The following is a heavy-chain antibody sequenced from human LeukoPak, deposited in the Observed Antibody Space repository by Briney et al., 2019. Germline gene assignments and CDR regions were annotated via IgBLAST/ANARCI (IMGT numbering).Heavy chain of an antibody. Sequence: GGSLKISCKGSGYSFTSYWIGWVRQMPGNGLEWMGIIYPGDSDTRYSPSFQGQVTISADKSISTAYLQWSSLKASDTAMYYCARHSSYDSSGQLGIDIWGQGTMVTVSS. J-gene: IGHJ3*02. CDR2: IYPGDSDT. CDR1: GYSFTSYW. V-gene: IGHV5-51*01. D-gene: IGHD3-22*01. CDR3: ARHSSYDSSGQLGIDI.